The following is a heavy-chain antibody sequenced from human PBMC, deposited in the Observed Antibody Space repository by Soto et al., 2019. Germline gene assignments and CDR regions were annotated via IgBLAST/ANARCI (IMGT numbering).Heavy chain of an antibody. Sequence: EVQLVESGGGLVKPGGSLRLSCAASGFSFSDYSMNWVRKAPGKGLEWVSLISGSTSYTYYADSLQGRFTVSRENAEKLLYLQMNSLRAEDTALLYWSRDGAFCSLTRWRDYQHYMDFWGKGTTVTVSS. J-gene: IGHJ6*03. D-gene: IGHD4-17*01. CDR1: GFSFSDYS. V-gene: IGHV3-21*01. CDR3: SRDGAFCSLTRWRDYQHYMDF. CDR2: ISGSTSYT.